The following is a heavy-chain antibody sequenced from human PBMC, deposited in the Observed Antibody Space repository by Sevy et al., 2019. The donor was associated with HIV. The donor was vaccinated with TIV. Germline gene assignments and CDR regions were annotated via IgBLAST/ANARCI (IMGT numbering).Heavy chain of an antibody. V-gene: IGHV4-59*01. Sequence: SETLSLTCTVSGGSISSYYWNWIRQSPGKGLEWIGYIYYSGSTNYNPSLKSRVTISIDTSKNQFSLNLTSVRAADTARYFWASSLYSGADRPTYNIWGQGTMVTVSS. CDR3: ASSLYSGADRPTYNI. J-gene: IGHJ4*03. CDR2: IYYSGST. CDR1: GGSISSYY. D-gene: IGHD1-20*01.